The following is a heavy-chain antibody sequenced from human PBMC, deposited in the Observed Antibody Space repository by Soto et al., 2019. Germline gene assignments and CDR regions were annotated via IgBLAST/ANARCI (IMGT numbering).Heavy chain of an antibody. Sequence: DVQLEESGGGLIEPGGSLRLSCAASGFTLSDYDMHWVRQGTTKGLEWVSGIGATGDTFYPDSVKGRFSISRDHVTNSLYFQMNILRAEDTAVYYCARGAGCSGGSCYSYNWFDPWGHGTLVTVSS. CDR3: ARGAGCSGGSCYSYNWFDP. J-gene: IGHJ5*02. V-gene: IGHV3-13*01. CDR2: IGATGDT. CDR1: GFTLSDYD. D-gene: IGHD2-15*01.